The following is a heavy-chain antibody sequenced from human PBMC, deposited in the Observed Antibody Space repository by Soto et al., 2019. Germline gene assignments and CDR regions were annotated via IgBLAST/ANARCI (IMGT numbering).Heavy chain of an antibody. CDR1: GFTFDDYG. CDR2: INWNGGST. Sequence: GGSLRLSCAASGFTFDDYGMSWVRQAPGKGLEWVSGINWNGGSTGYADSVKGRFTVSRDNAKNSLYLQMNSLRAEDTALYYCARLSGSSLQTYYYYYYGMDVWGQGTTVTVSS. CDR3: ARLSGSSLQTYYYYYYGMDV. D-gene: IGHD1-26*01. J-gene: IGHJ6*02. V-gene: IGHV3-20*04.